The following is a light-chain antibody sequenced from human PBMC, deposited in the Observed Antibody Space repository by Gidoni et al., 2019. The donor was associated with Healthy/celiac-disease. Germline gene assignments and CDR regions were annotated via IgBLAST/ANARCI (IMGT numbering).Light chain of an antibody. CDR2: GAS. CDR1: QSVSSN. Sequence: EIVMTQSPATLSVSPGERATLSCRASQSVSSNLAWYQQKPGQAPRLLIYGASTRDTGIPARFSGSGSGTEFTVTIRSLQSEDFAVYYCQQYNNWPPTFGQGTKVEIK. CDR3: QQYNNWPPT. J-gene: IGKJ1*01. V-gene: IGKV3-15*01.